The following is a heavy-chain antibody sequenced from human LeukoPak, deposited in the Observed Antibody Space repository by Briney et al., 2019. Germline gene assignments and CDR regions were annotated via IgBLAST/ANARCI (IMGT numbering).Heavy chain of an antibody. J-gene: IGHJ4*02. V-gene: IGHV3-23*01. CDR2: ISGSGGST. D-gene: IGHD1-26*01. CDR3: AKDRARGVGATPYYFDY. Sequence: PGGSLRLSCAASGFTFSSYAMSWVRQAPGKGLEWVSAISGSGGSTYYADSVKGRFTISRDNSKNPLYLQMNSLRAEDKAVYYCAKDRARGVGATPYYFDYWGQGTLVTVSS. CDR1: GFTFSSYA.